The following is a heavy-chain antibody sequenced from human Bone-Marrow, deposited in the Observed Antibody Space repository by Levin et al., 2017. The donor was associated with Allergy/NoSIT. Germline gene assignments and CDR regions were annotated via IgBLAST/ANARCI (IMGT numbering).Heavy chain of an antibody. CDR3: TREIYGDYAFDP. V-gene: IGHV1-2*02. Sequence: ASVKVSCKASGYAFTGHYVHWVRQTPGQGLEWVGRINPNSGGTDYAEKFQGRVTMTRDTSISTVYMELNSLRSDDTAIFYCTREIYGDYAFDPWGQGTLVTVSS. J-gene: IGHJ5*02. D-gene: IGHD4-17*01. CDR2: INPNSGGT. CDR1: GYAFTGHY.